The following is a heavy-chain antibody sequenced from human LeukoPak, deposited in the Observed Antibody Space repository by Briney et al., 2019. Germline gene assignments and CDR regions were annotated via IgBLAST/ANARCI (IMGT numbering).Heavy chain of an antibody. D-gene: IGHD1-1*01. CDR1: GFTVSNSY. J-gene: IGHJ4*02. CDR3: AGEYNYYIY. V-gene: IGHV3-66*01. Sequence: TGGSLRLSRAASGFTVSNSYMNWVRQAPGKGLEWVSVIYSGGSTYYADSVKGRFTISRDNSKNTLHLQMNSLRAEDTAMYYCAGEYNYYIYWGQGTLVTVSS. CDR2: IYSGGST.